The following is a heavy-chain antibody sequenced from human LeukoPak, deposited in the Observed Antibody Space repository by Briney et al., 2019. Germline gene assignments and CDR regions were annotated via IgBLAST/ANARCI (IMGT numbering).Heavy chain of an antibody. D-gene: IGHD4-17*01. J-gene: IGHJ4*02. V-gene: IGHV1-46*01. CDR3: ARGGYGDRIDY. CDR1: GYTFIRYY. CDR2: INPSGGST. Sequence: GASVKVSCKASGYTFIRYYMHWVRQAPGHGLEWMGIINPSGGSTSYAQKFQGRVTMTRDTSTSTHYMELSRLRSEDTAVYYCARGGYGDRIDYWGQGTLVSVSS.